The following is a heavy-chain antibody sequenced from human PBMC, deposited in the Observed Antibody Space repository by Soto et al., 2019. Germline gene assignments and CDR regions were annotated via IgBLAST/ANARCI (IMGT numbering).Heavy chain of an antibody. J-gene: IGHJ6*02. CDR3: AKVRYSSPMGYYYGMDV. D-gene: IGHD6-19*01. CDR2: IYYSGST. V-gene: IGHV4-31*03. Sequence: QVQLQESGPGLVKPSQTLSLTCTVSGGSISSGGYYWSWIRQHPGKGLEWIGYIYYSGSTYYNPSLKSRVTISVDTAKNRFSLKLSSVTAADTAVYYCAKVRYSSPMGYYYGMDVWGQGTTVTVSS. CDR1: GGSISSGGYY.